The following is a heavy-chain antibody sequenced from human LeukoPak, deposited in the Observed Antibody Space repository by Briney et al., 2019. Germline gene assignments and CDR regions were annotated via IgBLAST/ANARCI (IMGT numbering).Heavy chain of an antibody. J-gene: IGHJ4*02. D-gene: IGHD6-19*01. Sequence: GGSLRLSCAASGFTFSSYGMHWVRQAPGKGLEWVAVIWYDGSNKYYADSVKGRFTISRDNSKNTLYLQMNSLRAEDTAVYYCAKGAGYSSGWGGPYYFDYWGQGTLVTVSS. CDR1: GFTFSSYG. CDR2: IWYDGSNK. CDR3: AKGAGYSSGWGGPYYFDY. V-gene: IGHV3-30*02.